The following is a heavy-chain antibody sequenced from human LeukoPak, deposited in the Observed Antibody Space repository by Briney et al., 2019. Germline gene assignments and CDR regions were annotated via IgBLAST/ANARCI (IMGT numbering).Heavy chain of an antibody. Sequence: GASVKVSCKASGGTFSSYAISWVRQAPGQGLEWMGGIIPIFGTANYAQKFQGRVTITADESTSTAYMELSSLRSEDTAVYYCARDSAAGNNWFDPWGQGTLVTVSS. CDR2: IIPIFGTA. J-gene: IGHJ5*02. CDR1: GGTFSSYA. D-gene: IGHD6-13*01. V-gene: IGHV1-69*13. CDR3: ARDSAAGNNWFDP.